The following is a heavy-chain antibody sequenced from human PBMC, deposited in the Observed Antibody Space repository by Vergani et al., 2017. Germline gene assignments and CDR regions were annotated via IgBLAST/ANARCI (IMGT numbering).Heavy chain of an antibody. Sequence: EVQMVESGGGLVKPGGSLRLSCVASGFTFSHYSMNWVRQAPGKGLEWVSSISGNNDDVYYADSVKGRFTISRDNSKNTLYLQMNSLRAEDTAVYYCAKDLFSGSLLGGAFDIWGQGTMVTVSS. CDR3: AKDLFSGSLLGGAFDI. D-gene: IGHD1-26*01. CDR2: ISGNNDDV. V-gene: IGHV3-21*04. CDR1: GFTFSHYS. J-gene: IGHJ3*02.